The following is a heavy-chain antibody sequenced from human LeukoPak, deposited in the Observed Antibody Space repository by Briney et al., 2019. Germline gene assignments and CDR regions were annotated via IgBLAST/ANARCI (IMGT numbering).Heavy chain of an antibody. CDR2: IKQDGSEK. Sequence: GGSLRLSCAASGFIFSSYWMSWVRQAPGKGLEWVANIKQDGSEKYYVDSVKGRFTISRDNAKNSLYLQMNSLRAEDTAVYYCARDFRVAGALRGGQGTLVTVSS. CDR1: GFIFSSYW. CDR3: ARDFRVAGALR. D-gene: IGHD6-19*01. V-gene: IGHV3-7*01. J-gene: IGHJ4*02.